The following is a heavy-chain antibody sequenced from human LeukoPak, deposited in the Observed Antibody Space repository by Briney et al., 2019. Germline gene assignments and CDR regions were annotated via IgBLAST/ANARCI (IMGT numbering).Heavy chain of an antibody. V-gene: IGHV3-15*01. J-gene: IGHJ4*02. CDR1: GFTFSNAW. CDR3: TTRYYDYVWGSYPLFDY. D-gene: IGHD3-16*02. Sequence: PGGSLRLSCAASGFTFSNAWMSWVRQAPGKGLEWVGHIKSKTDGGTTDYAAPVKGRSTISRDDSKNTLYLQMNSLKTEDTAVYYCTTRYYDYVWGSYPLFDYWGQGTLVTVSS. CDR2: IKSKTDGGTT.